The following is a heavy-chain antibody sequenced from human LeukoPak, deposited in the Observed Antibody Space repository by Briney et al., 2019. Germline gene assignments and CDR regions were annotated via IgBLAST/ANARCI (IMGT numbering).Heavy chain of an antibody. D-gene: IGHD1-1*01. CDR2: IDYSGST. J-gene: IGHJ4*02. CDR3: ARWNEV. CDR1: GGSFIGYH. Sequence: KPSETLSLTCAVHGGSFIGYHWGWIRQPPGKGLEWIGQIDYSGSTNYNPSLKSRVTISIDTSKNQFSLKLSSVTAADTAMYYCARWNEVWGQGTLVTVYS. V-gene: IGHV4-34*01.